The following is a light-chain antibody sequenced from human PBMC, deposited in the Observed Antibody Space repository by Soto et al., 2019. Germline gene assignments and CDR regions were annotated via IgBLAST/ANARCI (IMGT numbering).Light chain of an antibody. J-gene: IGKJ1*01. V-gene: IGKV3-15*01. CDR3: QHYNNWPPWT. CDR1: QSVSNN. CDR2: GAS. Sequence: DIVMTQSPDTLSVSPGERATLSCRASQSVSNNLAWYQQEPGQPPRLLIYGASTRATGIPARFSGSGSGTEFTLTISSLQSEDFAIYYCQHYNNWPPWTFCQGTKVEIK.